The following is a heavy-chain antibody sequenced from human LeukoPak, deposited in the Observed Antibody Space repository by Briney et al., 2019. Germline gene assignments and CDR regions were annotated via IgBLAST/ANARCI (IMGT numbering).Heavy chain of an antibody. J-gene: IGHJ4*02. CDR1: GFTLSSYA. V-gene: IGHV3-23*01. CDR2: ISRSSIKK. CDR3: AKEGDDSGGWNLVS. D-gene: IGHD6-19*01. Sequence: GEALMLSFAASGFTLSSYAMRWVRWAPAKGLEWVSVISRSSIKKYYAGSVKGRFTGSRDNSKDTLYVQMSSLSPEDRAVYFWAKEGDDSGGWNLVSSGQGSLVTVSS.